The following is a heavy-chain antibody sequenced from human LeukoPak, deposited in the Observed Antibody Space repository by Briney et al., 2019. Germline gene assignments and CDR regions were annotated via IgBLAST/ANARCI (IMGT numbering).Heavy chain of an antibody. Sequence: ASVKVSCKASGYTFTGYYMHWVRQAPRQGLEWMGWINPNSGGTNYAQKFQGRVTMTRDTSISTAYMELSRLRSDDTAVYYCARDTAYTAMASDDAFDIWGQGTMVTVSS. CDR1: GYTFTGYY. J-gene: IGHJ3*02. D-gene: IGHD5-18*01. CDR3: ARDTAYTAMASDDAFDI. V-gene: IGHV1-2*02. CDR2: INPNSGGT.